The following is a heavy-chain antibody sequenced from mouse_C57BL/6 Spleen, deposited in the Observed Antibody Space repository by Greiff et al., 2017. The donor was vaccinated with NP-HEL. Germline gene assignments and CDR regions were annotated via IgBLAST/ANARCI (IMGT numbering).Heavy chain of an antibody. CDR2: INPSDGGT. CDR1: GYTFTSYW. CDR3: ARDDGYYVNAMDY. V-gene: IGHV1-53*01. D-gene: IGHD2-3*01. Sequence: QVQLQQPGTELVKPGASVKLSCKASGYTFTSYWMHWVKQRPGQGLEWIGNINPSDGGTNYNEKFKSKATLTVDKSSSTAYMQLSSLTSEDSAVYYCARDDGYYVNAMDYWGQGTSVTVSS. J-gene: IGHJ4*01.